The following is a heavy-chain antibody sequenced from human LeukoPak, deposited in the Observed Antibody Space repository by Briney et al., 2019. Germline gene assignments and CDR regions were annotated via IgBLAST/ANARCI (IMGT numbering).Heavy chain of an antibody. CDR1: GGSYSGYY. V-gene: IGHV4-34*01. CDR3: ARSGSYYYYYGMDV. Sequence: SDTLSLTCAVYGGSYSGYYWSWIRQPPGKGLEWIGEINHSGSTNYDPSLKSRVTISVDTSKNQFSLKLSSVTAADTAVYYCARSGSYYYYYGMDVWGQGTTVTVSS. D-gene: IGHD1-14*01. CDR2: INHSGST. J-gene: IGHJ6*02.